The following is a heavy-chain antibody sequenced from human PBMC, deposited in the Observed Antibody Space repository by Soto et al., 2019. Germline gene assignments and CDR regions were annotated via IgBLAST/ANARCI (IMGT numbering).Heavy chain of an antibody. J-gene: IGHJ5*02. V-gene: IGHV1-69*06. CDR3: ERAPYNWLPLPNNWFDP. D-gene: IGHD1-20*01. CDR1: GGTLSSYA. Sequence: SVKVSCKASGGTLSSYAISWVRQAPGQGLEWMGGIIPIFGTANYAQKFQGRVTITADKSTSTAYMELSSLRSEDTAVYYCERAPYNWLPLPNNWFDPWGQGTLVTVS. CDR2: IIPIFGTA.